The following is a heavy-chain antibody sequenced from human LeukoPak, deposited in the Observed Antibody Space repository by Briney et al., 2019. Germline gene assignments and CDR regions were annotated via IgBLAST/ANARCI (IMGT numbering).Heavy chain of an antibody. CDR1: GFTFSSYG. CDR3: ARDHHGTGSYFEY. D-gene: IGHD3-10*01. J-gene: IGHJ4*01. Sequence: GGSLRLSCAASGFTFSSYGMHWVRQAPGKGLEWVAFIRYDGSNKYFVDSVEGRFTISRDNSKNTLYLQMNSLRIDDTAVYYCARDHHGTGSYFEYWGHGILVTVSS. CDR2: IRYDGSNK. V-gene: IGHV3-30*02.